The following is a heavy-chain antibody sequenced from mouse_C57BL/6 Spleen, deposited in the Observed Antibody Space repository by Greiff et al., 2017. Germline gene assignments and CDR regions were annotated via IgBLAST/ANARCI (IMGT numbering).Heavy chain of an antibody. J-gene: IGHJ1*03. CDR1: GFTFSDYG. CDR2: ISSGSSTI. Sequence: EVKLQESGGGLVKPGGSLKLSCAASGFTFSDYGMHWVRQAPEKGLEWVAYISSGSSTIYYADTVKGRFTIPRDNAKNTLFLQLTSLRSEDTAMYYGARSTTSSYWYFDVWGTGTTVTVSS. CDR3: ARSTTSSYWYFDV. V-gene: IGHV5-17*01. D-gene: IGHD1-1*01.